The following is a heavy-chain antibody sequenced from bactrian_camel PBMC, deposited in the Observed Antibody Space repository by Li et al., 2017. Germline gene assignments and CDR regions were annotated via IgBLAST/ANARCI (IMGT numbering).Heavy chain of an antibody. D-gene: IGHD4*01. Sequence: VQLVESGGGLVQPGGSLRLSCVASGFTFSTYPMTWVRQRPGKGLEWVSYINSGGGSTFYADHVKGRFTTSQDNAKNTLYLEMSSLKPEDTAVYYCAAASVDYGFGMRVPPHYWGQGTQVTVS. V-gene: IGHV3S31*01. CDR2: INSGGGST. CDR3: AAASVDYGFGMRVPPHY. CDR1: GFTFSTYP. J-gene: IGHJ4*01.